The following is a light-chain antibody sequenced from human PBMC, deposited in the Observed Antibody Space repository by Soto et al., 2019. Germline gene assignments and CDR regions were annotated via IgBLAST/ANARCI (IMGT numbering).Light chain of an antibody. Sequence: EIVLTQSPGTLSVSPGKRATLSCRASQSISSSYLAWYQQRPGQAPRLLIYGASSRASGIPERFSGSGSGTEFTLTISSLEPEDFAVYYCQQYGSSSWTFGQGTKVDIK. CDR2: GAS. CDR1: QSISSSY. CDR3: QQYGSSSWT. V-gene: IGKV3-20*01. J-gene: IGKJ1*01.